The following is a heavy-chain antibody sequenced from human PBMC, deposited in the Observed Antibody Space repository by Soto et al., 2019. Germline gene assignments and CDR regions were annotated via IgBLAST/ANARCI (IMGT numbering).Heavy chain of an antibody. V-gene: IGHV3-21*01. J-gene: IGHJ4*02. CDR1: GFTFSSYA. CDR3: ARGGTYYGPFDY. D-gene: IGHD1-26*01. Sequence: EVQLVEAGGGLVKPGGSLRLSCAASGFTFSSYAMNWVRQAPGEGLEWVSLISSSSTYISYADSVKGRFTISRDNAKNSLYLQMNSLRAEDTVVYYCARGGTYYGPFDYWGQGTLVAVSS. CDR2: ISSSSTYI.